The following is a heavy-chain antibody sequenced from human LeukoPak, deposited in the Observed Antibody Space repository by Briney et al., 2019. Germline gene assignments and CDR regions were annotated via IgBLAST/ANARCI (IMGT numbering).Heavy chain of an antibody. Sequence: SETLSLTCAVYGGSFSGYYWSWIRQPPGKGLEWIGEINHSGSTNYNPSLKSRVTISVDTSKNQFSLKLSSVTAADTAVYYCARPGYSSSWYRGNWFDPWGRGTLVTVSS. J-gene: IGHJ5*02. CDR2: INHSGST. D-gene: IGHD6-13*01. V-gene: IGHV4-34*01. CDR3: ARPGYSSSWYRGNWFDP. CDR1: GGSFSGYY.